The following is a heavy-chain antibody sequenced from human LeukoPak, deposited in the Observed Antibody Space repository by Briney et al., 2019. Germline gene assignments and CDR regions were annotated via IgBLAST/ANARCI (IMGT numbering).Heavy chain of an antibody. J-gene: IGHJ4*02. V-gene: IGHV3-48*03. CDR1: GFTFSSYE. CDR3: ARGSINHYVSGSYLTYFDY. Sequence: GGSLRLSCAASGFTFSSYEMNWVRQAPGKELEWLSYISTSGTTMYYADSVKGRFTISRDNAKNSLYLQMNSLRAEDTAVYYCARGSINHYVSGSYLTYFDYWGQGTLVTVSS. CDR2: ISTSGTTM. D-gene: IGHD3-10*01.